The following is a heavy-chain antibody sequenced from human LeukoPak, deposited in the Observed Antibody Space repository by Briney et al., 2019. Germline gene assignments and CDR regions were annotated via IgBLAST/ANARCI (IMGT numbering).Heavy chain of an antibody. J-gene: IGHJ4*02. CDR2: MNPNSGNT. V-gene: IGHV1-8*01. D-gene: IGHD3-22*01. Sequence: ASVKVSCKASGCTFTSYDINWVRQATGQGLEWMGWMNPNSGNTGYAQKFQGRVTMTRNTSISTAYMELSSLRSEDTAVYYCARVYYDSSGYYGFDYWGQGTLVTVSS. CDR1: GCTFTSYD. CDR3: ARVYYDSSGYYGFDY.